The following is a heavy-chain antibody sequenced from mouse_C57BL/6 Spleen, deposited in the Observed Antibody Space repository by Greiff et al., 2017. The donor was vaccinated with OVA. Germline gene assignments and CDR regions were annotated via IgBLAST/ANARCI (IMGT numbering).Heavy chain of an antibody. Sequence: EVNLVESGGDLVKPGGSLKLSCAASGFTFSSYGMSWVRQTPDKRLEWVATISSGGSYTYYPDSVKGRFTISRDNAKNTLYLQMSSLKSEDTAMYYCARGTTVVEGAWFAYWGQGTLVTVSA. J-gene: IGHJ3*01. CDR3: ARGTTVVEGAWFAY. D-gene: IGHD1-1*01. CDR1: GFTFSSYG. V-gene: IGHV5-6*01. CDR2: ISSGGSYT.